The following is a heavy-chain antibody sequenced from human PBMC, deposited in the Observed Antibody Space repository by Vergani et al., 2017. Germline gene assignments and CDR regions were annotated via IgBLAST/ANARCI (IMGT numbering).Heavy chain of an antibody. D-gene: IGHD2-2*01. CDR2: INPSGGST. J-gene: IGHJ6*03. Sequence: QVQLVQSGAEVGKPGASVKISCKASGYTFTAYYIHWVRQAPEQGLEWVGIINPSGGSTSYAQKFQGRVTMTRDTSTSTVYMELSSLRSEDTAVYYCASASVVPAARASYYYYYMDVWGKGTTVTVSS. CDR3: ASASVVPAARASYYYYYMDV. V-gene: IGHV1-46*03. CDR1: GYTFTAYY.